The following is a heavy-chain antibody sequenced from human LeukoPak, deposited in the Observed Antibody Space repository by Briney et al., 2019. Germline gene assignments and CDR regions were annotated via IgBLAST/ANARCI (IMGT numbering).Heavy chain of an antibody. CDR2: ITLHSGDT. CDR3: AREGQLGLDN. J-gene: IGHJ1*01. D-gene: IGHD1-1*01. CDR1: GHTLTVHY. V-gene: IGHV1-2*02. Sequence: ASVKVSCKASGHTLTVHYIHWVRQGPGQGLEWLGWITLHSGDTHYAQKYQGRLTMTTDTSISTGYMELSRLQFDDTAVYYCAREGQLGLDNWGQGTLVTVSS.